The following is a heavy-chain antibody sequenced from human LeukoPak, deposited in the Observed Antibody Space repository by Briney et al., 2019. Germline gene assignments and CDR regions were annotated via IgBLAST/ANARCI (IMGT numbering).Heavy chain of an antibody. D-gene: IGHD6-13*01. CDR2: IHHGGST. V-gene: IGHV4-34*01. CDR1: GGSVRGNY. CDR3: AGHVSAAAGGR. J-gene: IGHJ4*02. Sequence: SETLSLTCAVYGGSVRGNYWSWIRQPPGKGLEWIGEIHHGGSTKYNPSLKSRVTISLDTSKNQFSLKLNSMTAADTAVYYCAGHVSAAAGGRWGQGTLVTVSS.